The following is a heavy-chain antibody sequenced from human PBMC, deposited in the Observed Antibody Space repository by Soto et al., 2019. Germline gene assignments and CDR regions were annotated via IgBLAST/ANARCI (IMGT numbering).Heavy chain of an antibody. Sequence: ASVKVSCKASGYTFTGYYMHWVRQAPGQGLEWMGWINPNSGGTNYAQKFQGWVTMTRDTSISTAYMELSRLRSDDTAVYYCARDIRSMYSYGASPYYYMDVWGKGTTVTVSS. D-gene: IGHD5-18*01. CDR2: INPNSGGT. CDR3: ARDIRSMYSYGASPYYYMDV. J-gene: IGHJ6*03. V-gene: IGHV1-2*04. CDR1: GYTFTGYY.